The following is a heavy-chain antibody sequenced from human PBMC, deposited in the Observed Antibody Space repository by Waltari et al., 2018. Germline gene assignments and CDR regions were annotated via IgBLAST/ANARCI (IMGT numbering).Heavy chain of an antibody. J-gene: IGHJ4*01. CDR2: ISGSSDYI. D-gene: IGHD4-17*01. V-gene: IGHV3-21*02. CDR3: ARDPLGTTSDY. Sequence: EVQLVESGGGLVKPGGSLRLSCAASGFPFGCYSMNWVRQAPGKGLEWVSSISGSSDYIYYADSVKGRFTISRDNAKNSLFLQMNSLRVEDTAVYYCARDPLGTTSDYWGQGTLVTVSS. CDR1: GFPFGCYS.